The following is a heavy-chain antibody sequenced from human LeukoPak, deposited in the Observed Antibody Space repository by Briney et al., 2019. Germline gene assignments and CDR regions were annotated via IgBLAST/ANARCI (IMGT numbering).Heavy chain of an antibody. D-gene: IGHD4-11*01. CDR3: ARDQTVTTLNWFDP. Sequence: GGSLRLSCAASGFTFSSYAMSWVRQAPGKGLEWVSAISGSGGSTYYADSVKGRFTISRDNSKNTLYLQMNSLRAEDTAVYYCARDQTVTTLNWFDPWGQGTLVTVSS. J-gene: IGHJ5*02. CDR2: ISGSGGST. CDR1: GFTFSSYA. V-gene: IGHV3-23*01.